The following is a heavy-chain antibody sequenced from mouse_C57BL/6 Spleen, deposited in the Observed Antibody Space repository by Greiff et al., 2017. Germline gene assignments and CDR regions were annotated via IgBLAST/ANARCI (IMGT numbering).Heavy chain of an antibody. CDR2: ISYDGSN. D-gene: IGHD2-5*01. Sequence: EVQLVESGPGLVKPSQSLSLTCSVTGYSITSGYYWNWIRQFPGNKLEWMGYISYDGSNNYNPSLKNRISITRDTSKNQFFLKLNSVTTEDTATYYCARGEAIVTTWAMDYWGQGTSVTVSS. CDR3: ARGEAIVTTWAMDY. J-gene: IGHJ4*01. V-gene: IGHV3-6*01. CDR1: GYSITSGYY.